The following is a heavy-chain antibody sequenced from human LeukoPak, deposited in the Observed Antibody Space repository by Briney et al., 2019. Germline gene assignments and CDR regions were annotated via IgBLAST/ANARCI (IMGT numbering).Heavy chain of an antibody. CDR1: GFTVSSNY. Sequence: PGGSLRLSCAASGFTVSSNYMSWVRQAPGKGLEWVSVIYSGGSTYYADSVKGRFTISRHNSKNTLYLQMNSLRAEDTAVYYCARVLGYCSGGSCHDYWGQGTLVTVSS. V-gene: IGHV3-53*04. D-gene: IGHD2-15*01. J-gene: IGHJ4*02. CDR3: ARVLGYCSGGSCHDY. CDR2: IYSGGST.